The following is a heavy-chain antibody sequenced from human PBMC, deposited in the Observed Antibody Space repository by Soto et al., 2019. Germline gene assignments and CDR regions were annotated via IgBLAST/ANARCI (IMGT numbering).Heavy chain of an antibody. D-gene: IGHD1-26*01. V-gene: IGHV1-8*01. Sequence: VASVKVSCKASGYTFTSYDINWVRQATGQGLEWMGWRNPNSGNTGYAQNFQGRVTMTRNTSISTAYMELSSLRSDDTAVYYCARGVGDMDVWGQGTTVTVSS. J-gene: IGHJ6*02. CDR1: GYTFTSYD. CDR3: ARGVGDMDV. CDR2: RNPNSGNT.